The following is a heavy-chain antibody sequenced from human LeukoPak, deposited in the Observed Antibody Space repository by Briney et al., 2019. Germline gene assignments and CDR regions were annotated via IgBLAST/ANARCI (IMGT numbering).Heavy chain of an antibody. D-gene: IGHD3-10*01. Sequence: GASVKVSCKVYGYTLTELSMHWVRQAPGKGLEWMGGFDPEDGQTIYAQKFQGRVTMTEDTSTNTAYMELSSLRSEDTPVYYCASEPEYYGLGSPFHYWGQGTLVTVSS. CDR3: ASEPEYYGLGSPFHY. CDR1: GYTLTELS. V-gene: IGHV1-24*01. CDR2: FDPEDGQT. J-gene: IGHJ4*02.